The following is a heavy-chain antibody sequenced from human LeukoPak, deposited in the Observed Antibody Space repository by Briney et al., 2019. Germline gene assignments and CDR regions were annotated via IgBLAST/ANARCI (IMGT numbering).Heavy chain of an antibody. CDR2: ISGSGSPI. CDR3: AKDRKWELPH. Sequence: GGSLRLSCAASGFDFSIYSINWVRQAPGKGPEWISYISGSGSPIYFAESVKGRFTISRDNAENSVYLQMNSLRAEDMAVYYCAKDRKWELPHWGQGTLVTVSS. D-gene: IGHD1-26*01. CDR1: GFDFSIYS. V-gene: IGHV3-48*01. J-gene: IGHJ4*02.